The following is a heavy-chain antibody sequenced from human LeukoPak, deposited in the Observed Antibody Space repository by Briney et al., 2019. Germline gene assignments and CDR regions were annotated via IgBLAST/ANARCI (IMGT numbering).Heavy chain of an antibody. CDR3: ARHDYGGNSGDY. CDR2: IGTSSSTV. CDR1: GFTFSSYG. V-gene: IGHV3-48*02. D-gene: IGHD4-23*01. J-gene: IGHJ4*02. Sequence: GGSLRLSCAASGFTFSSYGMNWVRQAPGKGLEWVSYIGTSSSTVYYADSVKGRFTISRDNAKNSLYLQMNSLRDEDTAVYYCARHDYGGNSGDYWGQGTLVTVSS.